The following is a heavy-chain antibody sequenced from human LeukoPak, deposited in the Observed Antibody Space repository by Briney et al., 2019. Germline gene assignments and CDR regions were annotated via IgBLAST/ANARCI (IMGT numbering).Heavy chain of an antibody. CDR3: ARGRRVGALHYYYYYYMDV. J-gene: IGHJ6*03. V-gene: IGHV4-59*01. D-gene: IGHD1-26*01. Sequence: SETLSLTCTVPGGSISSYYWSWIRQPPGKGLEWIGYIYYSGSTNYNPSLKSRVTISVDTSKNQFSLKLSSVTAADTAVYYCARGRRVGALHYYYYYYMDVWGKGTTVTVSS. CDR2: IYYSGST. CDR1: GGSISSYY.